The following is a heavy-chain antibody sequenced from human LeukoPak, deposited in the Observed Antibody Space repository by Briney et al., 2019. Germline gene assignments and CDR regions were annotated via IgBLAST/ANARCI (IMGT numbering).Heavy chain of an antibody. D-gene: IGHD3-22*01. V-gene: IGHV4-59*01. J-gene: IGHJ3*02. CDR2: ISYSGTI. CDR3: ARGLSHYYDSSGYYRHNASDI. CDR1: GGSISSFS. Sequence: PSETLSLTCTVSGGSISSFSWSWIRQPPGKGLECIGYISYSGTIDYSPSLKSRVTISADMSKNQFSLNLSSVTAADTAVYYCARGLSHYYDSSGYYRHNASDIWGQGTMVTVYS.